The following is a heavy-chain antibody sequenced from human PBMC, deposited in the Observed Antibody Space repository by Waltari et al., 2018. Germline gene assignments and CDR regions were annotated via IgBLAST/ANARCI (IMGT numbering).Heavy chain of an antibody. CDR2: IRGYIGDA. J-gene: IGHJ4*02. D-gene: IGHD3-16*01. V-gene: IGHV1-18*01. CDR1: GYIFSNYG. CDR3: ARDDVDSSAFGGF. Sequence: QLVQSGAEVKKPGASVKVSCKGSGYIFSNYGVTWVRQAPGQGLEWMGWIRGYIGDAKYEEKFEGRVTMTRDTSTSTAYMEIRGLRSDDTAVYFCARDDVDSSAFGGFWGQGTQVTVSS.